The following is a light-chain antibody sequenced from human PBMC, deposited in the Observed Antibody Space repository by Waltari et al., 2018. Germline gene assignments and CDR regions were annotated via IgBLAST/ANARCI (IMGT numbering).Light chain of an antibody. CDR1: TPHLGADYD. CDR2: GNS. V-gene: IGLV1-40*01. J-gene: IGLJ2*01. Sequence: QSVLTQPPSVSGAPGQRVTIPCTASTPHLGADYDLPWYQQLPGTAPKLLIYGNSNRPSGVPDRFSGSKSGTSASLAITGLQAEDEADYYCQSFDSSLSVVFGGGTKLTVV. CDR3: QSFDSSLSVV.